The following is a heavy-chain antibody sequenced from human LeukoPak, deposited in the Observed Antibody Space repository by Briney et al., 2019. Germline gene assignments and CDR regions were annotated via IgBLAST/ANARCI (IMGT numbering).Heavy chain of an antibody. CDR2: ISWNSGSI. D-gene: IGHD3-22*01. CDR3: AKRLGYDSSGYFDY. J-gene: IGHJ4*02. Sequence: GRSLRLSCAASGFTFSSYAMHWVRQAPGKGLEWVSGISWNSGSIGYADSVKGRFTISRDNSKNTLYLQMNSLRAEDTAVYYCAKRLGYDSSGYFDYWGQGTLVTVSS. V-gene: IGHV3-9*01. CDR1: GFTFSSYA.